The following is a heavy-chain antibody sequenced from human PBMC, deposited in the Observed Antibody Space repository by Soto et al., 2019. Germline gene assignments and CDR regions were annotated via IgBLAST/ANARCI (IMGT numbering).Heavy chain of an antibody. V-gene: IGHV2-70*01. D-gene: IGHD3-10*01. CDR3: ARMEYGSGSYYNNDY. CDR1: GFSLSTSGMC. CDR2: IDWDDDK. J-gene: IGHJ4*02. Sequence: SGPTLVNPTQTLTLTCTFSGFSLSTSGMCVSWIRQPPGKALEWLALIDWDDDKYYSTSLKTRLTISKDTSKNQVVLTMTNMDPVDTATYYWARMEYGSGSYYNNDYWGQGTLVTVSS.